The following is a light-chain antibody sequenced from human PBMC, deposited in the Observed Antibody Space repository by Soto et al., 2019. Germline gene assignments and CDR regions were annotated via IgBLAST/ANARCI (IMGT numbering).Light chain of an antibody. CDR2: GVS. V-gene: IGLV2-11*01. Sequence: QSALTQPRSVSGSTGQSITISCSGTSRYIGGYTFISWYQQRPVAAPKIIIVGVSKRPSGVPDRFSGSTSGDTASLTISRLQAEDDTFYYCCSYAGSNTHAFGGGTKLTVL. CDR1: SRYIGGYTF. CDR3: CSYAGSNTHA. J-gene: IGLJ2*01.